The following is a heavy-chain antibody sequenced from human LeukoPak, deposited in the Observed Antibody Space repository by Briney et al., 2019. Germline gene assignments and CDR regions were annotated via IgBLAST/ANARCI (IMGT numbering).Heavy chain of an antibody. CDR2: ISYDGSNK. J-gene: IGHJ4*02. CDR3: ARDRHYSYGANFDY. D-gene: IGHD5-18*01. Sequence: GGSLRLSCAASGFTFSSYAMHWVRQAPGKGLEWVAVISYDGSNKYYEDSVKGRFTISRDNSKNTLYLQMNSLRAEDTAVYYCARDRHYSYGANFDYWGQGTLVTVSS. V-gene: IGHV3-30*04. CDR1: GFTFSSYA.